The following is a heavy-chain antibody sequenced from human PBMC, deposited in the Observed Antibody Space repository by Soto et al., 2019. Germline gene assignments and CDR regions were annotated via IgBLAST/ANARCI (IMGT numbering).Heavy chain of an antibody. CDR3: AREFMTTVYRPLDS. CDR2: IWYDGSNK. J-gene: IGHJ4*02. D-gene: IGHD4-17*01. Sequence: GGSLRLSCAASGFTFSSYGMHWVRQAPGKGLEWVAVIWYDGSNKYYADSVKGRFTISRDNSKNTLYLQMNSLRAEDTAVYYWAREFMTTVYRPLDSWGQGTLVPVSS. V-gene: IGHV3-33*01. CDR1: GFTFSSYG.